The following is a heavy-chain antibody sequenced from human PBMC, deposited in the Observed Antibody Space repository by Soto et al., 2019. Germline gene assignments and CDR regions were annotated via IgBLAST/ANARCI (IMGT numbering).Heavy chain of an antibody. CDR2: VFTTGTT. D-gene: IGHD3-3*02. CDR3: ARDFNSIFDDFADMRWNFDP. Sequence: SETLSLTCSVTGGSINNYYWSWVRQSAGKGLEWIGRVFTTGTTDYNPSLKGRVTISVDTSRNQFSLSLRSVTAADTAIYYCARDFNSIFDDFADMRWNFDPWGQGTLVTSP. CDR1: GGSINNYY. V-gene: IGHV4-4*07. J-gene: IGHJ5*02.